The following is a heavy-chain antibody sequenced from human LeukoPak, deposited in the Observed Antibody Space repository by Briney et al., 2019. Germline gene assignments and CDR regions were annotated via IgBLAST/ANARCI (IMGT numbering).Heavy chain of an antibody. V-gene: IGHV3-11*01. J-gene: IGHJ4*02. CDR3: ASQPSKYSSSWWGYYFDY. CDR1: GFTFSDYY. D-gene: IGHD6-13*01. Sequence: GGSLRLSCAASGFTFSDYYMSWIRQAPGKGLEWVSYISSSGSTIYYADSVKGRFTISRDNAKNSLYLQMNSLRAGDTAVYYCASQPSKYSSSWWGYYFDYWGQGTLVTVSS. CDR2: ISSSGSTI.